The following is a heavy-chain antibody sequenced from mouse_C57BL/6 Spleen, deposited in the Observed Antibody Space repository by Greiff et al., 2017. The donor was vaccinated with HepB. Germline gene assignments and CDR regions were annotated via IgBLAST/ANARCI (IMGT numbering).Heavy chain of an antibody. CDR1: GYAFSSSW. V-gene: IGHV1-82*01. Sequence: QVQLKESGPELVKPGASVKISCKASGYAFSSSWMNWVKQRPGKGLEWIGRIYPGDGDTNYNGKFKGKATLTADKSSSTAYMQLSSLTSEDSAVYFCAREDYPWFAYWGQGTLVTVSA. CDR3: AREDYPWFAY. D-gene: IGHD2-4*01. J-gene: IGHJ3*01. CDR2: IYPGDGDT.